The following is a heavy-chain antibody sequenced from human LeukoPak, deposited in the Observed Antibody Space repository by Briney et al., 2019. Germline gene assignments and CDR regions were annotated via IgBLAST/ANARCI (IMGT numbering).Heavy chain of an antibody. D-gene: IGHD2-15*01. CDR1: GYTFTGYY. J-gene: IGHJ3*02. CDR2: INPNSGGT. CDR3: ARTRGDIVVGDAFDI. V-gene: IGHV1-2*02. Sequence: ASVKVSCKASGYTFTGYYMHWVRQAPGQGLEWMGWINPNSGGTNYAQKFQGRVTMTRDTSISTAYMELSRLRSDDTAVYYCARTRGDIVVGDAFDIWGRGTMVTVSS.